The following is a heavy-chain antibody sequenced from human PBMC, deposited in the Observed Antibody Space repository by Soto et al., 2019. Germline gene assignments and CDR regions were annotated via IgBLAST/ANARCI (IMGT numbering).Heavy chain of an antibody. J-gene: IGHJ6*02. CDR1: GFTFSSYS. CDR2: ISSSSSYI. CDR3: AASSPSANYYYYGMDV. D-gene: IGHD6-13*01. Sequence: PGGSLRLSCAASGFTFSSYSMNWVRQAPGKGLEWVSSISSSSSYIYYADSVKGRFTISRDNAKNSLYLQMNSLRAEDTAVYYCAASSPSANYYYYGMDVWGRGTTVTVYS. V-gene: IGHV3-21*01.